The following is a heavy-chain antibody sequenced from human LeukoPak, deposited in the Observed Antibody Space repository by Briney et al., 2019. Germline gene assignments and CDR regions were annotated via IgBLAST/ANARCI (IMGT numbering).Heavy chain of an antibody. CDR3: TRVGEGGYDFGLEMDV. CDR2: IRYDGSNK. V-gene: IGHV3-30*02. Sequence: GGSLRLSCAASGFTLSSYGMHWVRQAPGKGLEWVAFIRYDGSNKYYADSVKGRFTISRDNSKNTLYLQMNSLRAEDTAVYYCTRVGEGGYDFGLEMDVWGKGTTVTISS. J-gene: IGHJ6*04. CDR1: GFTLSSYG. D-gene: IGHD5-12*01.